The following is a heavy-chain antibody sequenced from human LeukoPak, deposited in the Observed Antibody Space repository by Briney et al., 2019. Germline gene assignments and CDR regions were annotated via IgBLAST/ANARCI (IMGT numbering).Heavy chain of an antibody. J-gene: IGHJ5*02. CDR3: ARHSRSNWFDP. Sequence: SETLSLTCTVSVGSISSSSYYWGWIRQPPGKGLEWIGSIYYSGSTYYNPSLKSRVTISVDTSKNQFSLKLSSVTAADTAVYYCARHSRSNWFDPWGQGTLVTVSS. V-gene: IGHV4-39*01. CDR1: VGSISSSSYY. CDR2: IYYSGST.